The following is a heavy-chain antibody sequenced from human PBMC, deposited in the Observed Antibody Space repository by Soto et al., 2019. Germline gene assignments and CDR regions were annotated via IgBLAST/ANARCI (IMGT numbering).Heavy chain of an antibody. CDR1: GFSVSTSGVG. Sequence: QITLKESGPTLVKPTQTLTLTSTFSGFSVSTSGVGVAWIRQPPGKALEWLALIYWDDDKRYSPSLMSRLTITKDTSKNQVVLTMTNMDPVDTATYYCAHLGGGYFAYWGQGTLVSVSS. J-gene: IGHJ4*02. V-gene: IGHV2-5*02. D-gene: IGHD3-16*01. CDR2: IYWDDDK. CDR3: AHLGGGYFAY.